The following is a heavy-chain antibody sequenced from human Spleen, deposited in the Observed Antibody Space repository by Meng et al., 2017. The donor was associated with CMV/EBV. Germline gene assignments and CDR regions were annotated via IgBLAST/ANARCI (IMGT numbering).Heavy chain of an antibody. J-gene: IGHJ4*02. CDR3: AKRHPLYYFDC. Sequence: GESLKIFCAASRFTFSSYAMSWVRQAPGKGLEWVSAISGSGGSTYYADSVKGRFTISRDNSKNTLYLQMNSLRAEDTAVYYCAKRHPLYYFDCWGQGTLVTVSS. CDR2: ISGSGGST. D-gene: IGHD2-2*01. CDR1: RFTFSSYA. V-gene: IGHV3-23*01.